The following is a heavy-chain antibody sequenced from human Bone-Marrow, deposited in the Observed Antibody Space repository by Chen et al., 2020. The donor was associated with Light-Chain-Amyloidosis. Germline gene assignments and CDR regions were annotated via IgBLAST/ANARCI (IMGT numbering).Heavy chain of an antibody. Sequence: VQLVQSGAEVKKPGASVKVSRQVSGYTLTEVAMHWVRQTPGKGLEWMGGFDPEDGKTIYERKFQGRVTMTEDTSTDTAFMELSSLRSEDTAVYFCTTGDAIQSYHYGLDVWGQGTTVIVSS. J-gene: IGHJ6*02. CDR1: GYTLTEVA. V-gene: IGHV1-24*01. CDR2: FDPEDGKT. CDR3: TTGDAIQSYHYGLDV. D-gene: IGHD2-21*01.